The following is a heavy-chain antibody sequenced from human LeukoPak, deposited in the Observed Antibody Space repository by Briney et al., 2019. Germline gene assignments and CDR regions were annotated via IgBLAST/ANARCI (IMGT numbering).Heavy chain of an antibody. CDR2: IKEDGSKQ. Sequence: GGSLRLSCAASGFTFSGYGMHWVRRAPGRGLEWLANIKEDGSKQYYVDSVKGRFTISRDNAKNSLYLQMDSLRAEDTAVYYCARDPGRQYSSIADVWGQGTTVTVSS. V-gene: IGHV3-7*03. J-gene: IGHJ6*02. CDR1: GFTFSGYG. CDR3: ARDPGRQYSSIADV. D-gene: IGHD6-19*01.